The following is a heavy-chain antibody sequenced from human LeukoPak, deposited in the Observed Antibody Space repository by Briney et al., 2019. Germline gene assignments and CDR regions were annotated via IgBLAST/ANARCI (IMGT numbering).Heavy chain of an antibody. J-gene: IGHJ3*02. CDR3: AREGSRDGYNSAFDI. CDR2: INPNTGGT. V-gene: IGHV1-2*02. D-gene: IGHD5-24*01. Sequence: ASVKVSCKASGYTFTGYYMHWVRQAPGQGLEWMGWINPNTGGTNYAQKFQGRVTMTRDTSISTVYMELSRLRSDDTAVYYCAREGSRDGYNSAFDIWGQGTMVTVSS. CDR1: GYTFTGYY.